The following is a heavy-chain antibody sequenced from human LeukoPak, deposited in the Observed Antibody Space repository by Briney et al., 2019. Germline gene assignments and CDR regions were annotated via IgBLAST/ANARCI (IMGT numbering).Heavy chain of an antibody. CDR2: INPNDGDT. CDR1: GYTFTDYY. J-gene: IGHJ4*02. V-gene: IGHV1-2*02. Sequence: ASVKVSCKASGYTFTDYYMHWVRQAPGQGFEWMGWINPNDGDTNYAQKFKGRVTMTRDTSISTAHMEVSRLRSDDTAVYYCARANFLYCSSSTCLFDFWGQGTLVTVSS. CDR3: ARANFLYCSSSTCLFDF. D-gene: IGHD2-2*01.